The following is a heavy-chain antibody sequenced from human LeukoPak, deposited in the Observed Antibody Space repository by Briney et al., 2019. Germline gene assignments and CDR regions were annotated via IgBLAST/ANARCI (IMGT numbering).Heavy chain of an antibody. CDR1: GGSISSGGYS. Sequence: PSETLSLTCAVSGGSISSGGYSWSWIRQPPGKGLEWIVYIYHSGSTYYNPSLKSRVTISVDRSKNQFSLKLSSVTAADTAVYYCARQRMTTVTKRVYYFDYWGQGTLVNVSS. D-gene: IGHD4-17*01. CDR2: IYHSGST. V-gene: IGHV4-30-2*01. J-gene: IGHJ4*02. CDR3: ARQRMTTVTKRVYYFDY.